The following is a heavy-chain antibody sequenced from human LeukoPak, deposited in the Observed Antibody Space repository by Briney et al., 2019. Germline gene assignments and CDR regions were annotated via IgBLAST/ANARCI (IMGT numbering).Heavy chain of an antibody. CDR1: GGSISSSSYY. D-gene: IGHD1-26*01. V-gene: IGHV4-39*07. CDR3: ARTPGLVGASDAFDI. J-gene: IGHJ3*02. Sequence: SETLSLTCTVSGGSISSSSYYWGWIRQPPGKGLEWIGSIYYSGSTYYNPSLKSRVTMSVDTSKNQFSLKLSSVTAADTAVYYCARTPGLVGASDAFDIWGQGTMVTVSS. CDR2: IYYSGST.